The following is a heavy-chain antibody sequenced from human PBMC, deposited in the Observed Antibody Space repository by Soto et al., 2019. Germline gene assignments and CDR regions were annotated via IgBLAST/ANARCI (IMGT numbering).Heavy chain of an antibody. V-gene: IGHV1-8*01. J-gene: IGHJ6*02. CDR2: MNPNSGNT. CDR1: GYTFTSYD. D-gene: IGHD3-3*01. Sequence: QVQLVQSGAEVKKPGASVKVSCKASGYTFTSYDINWVRQATGQGLEWMGWMNPNSGNTGYAQKFQGRVTMTRNTARSTAYMELSSLRSEVTAVYYCARRYYDFWSGFSGYYYYGMDVWGQGTTVTVSS. CDR3: ARRYYDFWSGFSGYYYYGMDV.